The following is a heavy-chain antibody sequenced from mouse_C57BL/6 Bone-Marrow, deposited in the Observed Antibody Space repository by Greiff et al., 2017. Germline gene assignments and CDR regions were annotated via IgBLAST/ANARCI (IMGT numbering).Heavy chain of an antibody. CDR2: IYPNNGGN. CDR1: GYTFTDYY. V-gene: IGHV1-34*01. CDR3: ASHCYVYYYAMDY. Sequence: VQLQQSGPELVKPGASVKMSCKASGYTFTDYYMHWVKQSHGKSLEWIGYIYPNNGGNGYNQKFKCKATLTVDKSSSTAYMELRILTSEDTAVYYCASHCYVYYYAMDYWGQGTSVTVSS. J-gene: IGHJ4*01. D-gene: IGHD1-2*01.